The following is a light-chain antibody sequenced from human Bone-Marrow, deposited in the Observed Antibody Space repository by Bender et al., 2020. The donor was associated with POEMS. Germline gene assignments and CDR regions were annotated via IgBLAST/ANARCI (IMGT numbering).Light chain of an antibody. CDR3: SSFTSFYTVV. Sequence: QSALTQPASVSGSPGQSITISCTGVSSDVGGYKRVSWYQHHPGKAPKLIIYDVSNRPSGVSNRFSGSKSGNTASLTISGLQAEDEADYYCSSFTSFYTVVFGSGTKATVL. V-gene: IGLV2-14*03. CDR2: DVS. CDR1: SSDVGGYKR. J-gene: IGLJ1*01.